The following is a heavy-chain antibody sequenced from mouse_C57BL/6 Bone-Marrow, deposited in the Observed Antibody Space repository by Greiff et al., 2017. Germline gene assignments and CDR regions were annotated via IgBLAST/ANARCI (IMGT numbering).Heavy chain of an antibody. D-gene: IGHD1-1*02. CDR3: ARGGGGIFDY. Sequence: QVQLQQSGAELARPGASVTLSCKASGYTFTSYGISWVKQRTGQGLEWIGEIYPRSGNTYYNEKFKGKATLTADKSSSTAYMELRSLTCEDSAVYFCARGGGGIFDYWGQGTTLTVSS. J-gene: IGHJ2*01. CDR2: IYPRSGNT. CDR1: GYTFTSYG. V-gene: IGHV1-81*01.